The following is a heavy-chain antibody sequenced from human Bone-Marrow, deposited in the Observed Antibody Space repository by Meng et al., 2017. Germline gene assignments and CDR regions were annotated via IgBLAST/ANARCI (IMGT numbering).Heavy chain of an antibody. CDR3: ARDARIAAAGTFDY. Sequence: GESLKISCAASGFTFSSYEMNWVRQAPGKGLEWVSYISSSGSNIYYADSVKGRFTISRDNAKNSLYLQMNSLRAEDTAVYYCARDARIAAAGTFDYWGQGTLVTVSS. D-gene: IGHD6-13*01. J-gene: IGHJ4*02. CDR1: GFTFSSYE. V-gene: IGHV3-48*03. CDR2: ISSSGSNI.